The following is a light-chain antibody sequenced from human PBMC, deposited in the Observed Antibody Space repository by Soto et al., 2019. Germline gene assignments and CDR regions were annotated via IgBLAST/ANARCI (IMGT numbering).Light chain of an antibody. V-gene: IGLV2-14*01. CDR2: EVS. Sequence: QSVLTQPASVSGSPGQSITISCTGTSSDVGGYNYVSWYQQHPGKAPKLKIYEVSYRPSGVSNRFSGSKSGNTASLTISGLQAEDEAGYYCSSLTRTNTLAFGGGTKLTVL. J-gene: IGLJ2*01. CDR1: SSDVGGYNY. CDR3: SSLTRTNTLA.